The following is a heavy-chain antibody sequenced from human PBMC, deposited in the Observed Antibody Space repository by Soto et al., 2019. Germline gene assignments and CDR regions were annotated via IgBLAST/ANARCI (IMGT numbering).Heavy chain of an antibody. CDR3: FIEHYGNSVWFEH. CDR1: LYTFPSYA. D-gene: IGHD3-10*01. J-gene: IGHJ5*02. V-gene: IGHV1-8*01. Sequence: GASVKVSCKASLYTFPSYAINWVRQPTGQGLEWMGLMNPASGNNGYAQKFQGRVTMTRNNSICTAYMELSSLRFDDTAVYYCFIEHYGNSVWFEHWGQGILVTVS. CDR2: MNPASGNN.